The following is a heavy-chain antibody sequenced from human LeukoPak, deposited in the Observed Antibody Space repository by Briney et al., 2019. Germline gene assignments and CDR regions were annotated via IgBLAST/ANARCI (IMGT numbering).Heavy chain of an antibody. V-gene: IGHV1-18*01. CDR3: ARDLGWNDGTYYYYTDV. J-gene: IGHJ6*03. D-gene: IGHD1-1*01. CDR1: GFPFTTYG. CDR2: VSAYNGNT. Sequence: ASVKVSCKSSGFPFTTYGINWVRQAPGQGLEWMGWVSAYNGNTNYAQKLQGRVTMTTDTSTTTAYMELSSLRSDDTAVYYCARDLGWNDGTYYYYTDVWGKGTTVTVSS.